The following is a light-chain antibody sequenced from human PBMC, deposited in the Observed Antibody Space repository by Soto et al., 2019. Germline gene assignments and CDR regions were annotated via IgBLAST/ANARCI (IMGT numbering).Light chain of an antibody. CDR3: KQYNNWPPLT. J-gene: IGKJ4*01. V-gene: IGKV3-15*01. CDR1: QSVSSR. Sequence: EIVMTQSPATLSVSPGDRATLSCRASQSVSSRLAWYQQIPGQAPRLLIYDASTRATGIPARFGGSGSGTEFTLTISSLQSEDFAVYYCKQYNNWPPLTFGGGTKVELK. CDR2: DAS.